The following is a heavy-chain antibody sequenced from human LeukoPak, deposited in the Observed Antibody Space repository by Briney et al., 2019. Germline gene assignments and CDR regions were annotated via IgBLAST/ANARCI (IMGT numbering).Heavy chain of an antibody. CDR3: ARDLSPAEYDFWSGSYFDP. CDR2: ISSSSSTI. V-gene: IGHV3-48*01. CDR1: GFTFSSYS. D-gene: IGHD3-3*01. J-gene: IGHJ5*02. Sequence: GGSLRLSCAVSGFTFSSYSMNWVRQAPGKGLEWVSYISSSSSTIYYADSVKGRFTISRDNAKNSLYLQMNSLRAEDTAVYYCARDLSPAEYDFWSGSYFDPWGQGTLVTVSS.